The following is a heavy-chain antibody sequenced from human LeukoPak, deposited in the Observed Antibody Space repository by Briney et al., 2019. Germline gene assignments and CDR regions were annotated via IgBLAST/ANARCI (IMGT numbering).Heavy chain of an antibody. CDR3: ARDLITWAAAGPTGNWFDP. J-gene: IGHJ5*02. Sequence: SETLSLTCTVSGGSISSYYWSWIRQPPGKGLEWIGYIYHTGSTSYSPSLKSRVTISADTSKNQFSLKLSSVTAADTAVYYCARDLITWAAAGPTGNWFDPWGQGTLVTVSS. CDR1: GGSISSYY. CDR2: IYHTGST. V-gene: IGHV4-59*12. D-gene: IGHD6-13*01.